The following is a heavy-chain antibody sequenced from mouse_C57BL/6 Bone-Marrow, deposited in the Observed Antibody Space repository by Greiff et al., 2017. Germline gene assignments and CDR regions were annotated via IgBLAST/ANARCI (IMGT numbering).Heavy chain of an antibody. CDR3: AREAPYYYGSRGDY. D-gene: IGHD1-1*01. V-gene: IGHV1-59*01. CDR2: IDPSDSYT. J-gene: IGHJ2*01. Sequence: QVQLQQPGAELVRPGTSVKLSCKASGYTFTSYWMHWVKQRPGQGLEWIGVIDPSDSYTNSTQKFKGKATLTVDTSSSTAYMQLSSLTSEDSAVXYCAREAPYYYGSRGDYWGQGTTLTVSS. CDR1: GYTFTSYW.